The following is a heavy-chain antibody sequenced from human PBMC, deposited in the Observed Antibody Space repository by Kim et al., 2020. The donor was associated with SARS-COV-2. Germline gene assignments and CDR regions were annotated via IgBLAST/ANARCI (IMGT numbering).Heavy chain of an antibody. J-gene: IGHJ6*04. CDR1: GFSLSTSGVG. CDR2: IYLDDDK. Sequence: SGPTLVNPTQTLTLTCTFSGFSLSTSGVGVGWIRQPPGKALEWLSLIYLDDDKRYSPSLKTRLTITKDTSKNQVVLTMTNMDPMDTAPYYCAHTGDIVATIAAMDVCGDGAPVTVSS. CDR3: AHTGDIVATIAAMDV. V-gene: IGHV2-5*02. D-gene: IGHD5-12*01.